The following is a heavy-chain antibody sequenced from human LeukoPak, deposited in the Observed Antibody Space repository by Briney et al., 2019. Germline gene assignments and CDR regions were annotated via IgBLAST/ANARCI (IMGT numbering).Heavy chain of an antibody. J-gene: IGHJ4*02. D-gene: IGHD6-13*01. CDR3: AREQQLVPCD. V-gene: IGHV4-31*03. CDR2: IYYSGST. CDR1: GGSISSGGYY. Sequence: SQTLSLTCTVSGGSISSGGYYWSWLRQHPGQGLEWIGYIYYSGSTYYNPSLKSRVTISVDTSKNQFSLKLSSVTAADTAVYYCAREQQLVPCDWGQGTLVTVSS.